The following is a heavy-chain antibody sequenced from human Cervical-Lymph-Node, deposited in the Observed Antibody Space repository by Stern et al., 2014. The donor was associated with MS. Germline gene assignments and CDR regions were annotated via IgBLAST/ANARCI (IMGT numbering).Heavy chain of an antibody. CDR3: AREATLIVVGIDY. Sequence: DQLVESGTKMQKPGASVKVSCKASGYTFTAFFIHWVRQVPGQGFEWMGRLNPNSDDPTYAQKFEDRVTLTRDTSIGTAYLELSGLTSADTAVYYCAREATLIVVGIDYWGQGTQVTVSS. CDR1: GYTFTAFF. D-gene: IGHD3-22*01. V-gene: IGHV1-2*06. J-gene: IGHJ4*02. CDR2: LNPNSDDP.